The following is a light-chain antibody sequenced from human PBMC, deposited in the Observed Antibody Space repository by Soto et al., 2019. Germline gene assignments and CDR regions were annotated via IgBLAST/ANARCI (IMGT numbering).Light chain of an antibody. CDR1: QSVTSK. CDR3: HQYNDWPRT. Sequence: EIVLTQSPGTLSLSPGERATLSCRASQSVTSKLAWYQQKPGQAPRLVIYGASSRATGIPARFSGSGSGTEFTLTISSLQSEDLAVYYCHQYNDWPRTFGQGTKVDIK. V-gene: IGKV3-15*01. J-gene: IGKJ1*01. CDR2: GAS.